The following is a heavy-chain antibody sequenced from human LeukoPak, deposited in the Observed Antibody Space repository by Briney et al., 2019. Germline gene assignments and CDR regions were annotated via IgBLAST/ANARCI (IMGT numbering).Heavy chain of an antibody. D-gene: IGHD3-22*01. CDR1: GGTFSSYA. CDR3: ARALYSSGYYYGWFDP. Sequence: SVKVSCKASGGTFSSYAISWVRQAPGQGLEWMGRVIPILGIANYAQKFQGRVTITADKSTGTAYMELSSLRSEDTAVYYCARALYSSGYYYGWFDPWGQGTLVTVSS. CDR2: VIPILGIA. J-gene: IGHJ5*02. V-gene: IGHV1-69*04.